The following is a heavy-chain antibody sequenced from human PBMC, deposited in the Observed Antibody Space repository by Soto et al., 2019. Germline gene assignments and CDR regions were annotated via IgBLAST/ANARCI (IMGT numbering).Heavy chain of an antibody. CDR2: INAGNGNT. Sequence: ASVKVSCKASGYTFTSYAMHWVRQAPGQRLEWMGWINAGNGNTKYSQKFQGRVTITRDTSASTAYKQLSSLRSEDTAAYYCARGGFLVSGSFVYWGQGTLVTVSS. CDR3: ARGGFLVSGSFVY. J-gene: IGHJ4*02. CDR1: GYTFTSYA. D-gene: IGHD2-15*01. V-gene: IGHV1-3*01.